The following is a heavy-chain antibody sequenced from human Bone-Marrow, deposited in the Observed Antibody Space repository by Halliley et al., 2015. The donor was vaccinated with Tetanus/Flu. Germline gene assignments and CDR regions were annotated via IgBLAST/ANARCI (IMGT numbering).Heavy chain of an antibody. Sequence: TLSLTCAVSGGSVSSGLYSWNWIRRSPGKGLEWIGDIYHSGNTHYNPSHKSRVTISLDRAKNQFTLKMTYLTAADAAMYYCARGNLRGLDSWGQGTLVTVSS. V-gene: IGHV4-30-2*06. CDR1: GGSVSSGLYS. CDR2: IYHSGNT. D-gene: IGHD3-10*01. CDR3: ARGNLRGLDS. J-gene: IGHJ4*02.